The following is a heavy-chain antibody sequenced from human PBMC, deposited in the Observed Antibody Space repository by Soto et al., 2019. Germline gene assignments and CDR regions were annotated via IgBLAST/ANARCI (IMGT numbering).Heavy chain of an antibody. V-gene: IGHV1-2*04. CDR1: GYTFTSYD. CDR2: INPNSGGT. D-gene: IGHD6-13*01. CDR3: ARGRIAAAGTRANWFDP. Sequence: ASVKVSCKASGYTFTSYDINWVRQAPGQGREWMGWINPNSGGTNYAQKFQGWVTMTRDTSISTAYMELSRLRSDDTAVYYCARGRIAAAGTRANWFDPWGQGTLVNVSS. J-gene: IGHJ5*02.